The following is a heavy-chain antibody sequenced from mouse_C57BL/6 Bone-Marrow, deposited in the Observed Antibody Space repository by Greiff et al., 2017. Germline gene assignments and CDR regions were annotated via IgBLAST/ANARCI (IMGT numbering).Heavy chain of an antibody. J-gene: IGHJ3*01. CDR3: ASISWAWFAY. V-gene: IGHV5-6*01. Sequence: EVMLVESGGDLVKPGGSLKLSCAASGFTFSSYGLSWVRQTPDKRLEWVATISSGGSYTYYPDSVKGRFTISRDNAKNTLYLQMSSLKSEDTAMYYCASISWAWFAYWGQGTLVTVSA. D-gene: IGHD1-1*01. CDR1: GFTFSSYG. CDR2: ISSGGSYT.